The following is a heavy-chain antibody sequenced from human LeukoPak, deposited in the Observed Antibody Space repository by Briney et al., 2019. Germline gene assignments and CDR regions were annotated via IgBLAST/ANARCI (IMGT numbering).Heavy chain of an antibody. CDR3: ARHFPYCGGDCPYYYMDV. Sequence: SETLSLTCSVSGASISSDYWSWIRQPPGKGLEWIGKIHRSETTKYNPSLRSRATISGDTSKNQFSLKLSSVTAADTAVYYCARHFPYCGGDCPYYYMDVWGKGTTVTVSS. V-gene: IGHV4-59*08. CDR2: IHRSETT. D-gene: IGHD2-21*02. CDR1: GASISSDY. J-gene: IGHJ6*03.